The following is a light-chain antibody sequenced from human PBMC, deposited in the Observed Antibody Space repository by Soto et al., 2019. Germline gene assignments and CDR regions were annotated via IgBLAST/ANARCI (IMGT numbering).Light chain of an antibody. CDR3: QQYNNWPPNNT. CDR1: QSVSSN. J-gene: IGKJ4*01. V-gene: IGKV3-15*01. CDR2: GAS. Sequence: EIVMTQSPAPLSVSPGERATLSCRASQSVSSNLAWYQQKPGQAPRLLIYGASTRATGIPARFSGSGSGTEFTLTISSLQSEDFAVYYCQQYNNWPPNNTLGGGTKVEIK.